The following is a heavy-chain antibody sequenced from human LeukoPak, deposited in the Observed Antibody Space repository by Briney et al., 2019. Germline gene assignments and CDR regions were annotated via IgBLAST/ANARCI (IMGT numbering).Heavy chain of an antibody. CDR3: ASGGPDGYSSFDY. J-gene: IGHJ4*02. D-gene: IGHD5-24*01. CDR1: GGTFSSYA. V-gene: IGHV1-69*13. Sequence: SVKVSCQASGGTFSSYAISWVRQAPGQGLEWMGGIIPIFGTANYAQKFQGRVTITADESTSTAYMELSSLRSEDTAVYYCASGGPDGYSSFDYWGQGTLVTVSS. CDR2: IIPIFGTA.